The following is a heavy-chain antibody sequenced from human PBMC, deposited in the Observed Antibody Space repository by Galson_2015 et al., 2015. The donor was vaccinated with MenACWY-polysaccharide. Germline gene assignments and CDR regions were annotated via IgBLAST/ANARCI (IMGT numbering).Heavy chain of an antibody. J-gene: IGHJ4*02. V-gene: IGHV3-23*01. CDR3: AKVGPRSSWTLGLDY. Sequence: SLRLACAGSGFRFSTYGMTWVGQAPGRGLEWVSGRGSGGGLYYADSVEGRFTVSRENSKTTLYLKMNNLRAEDTAVYYCAKVGPRSSWTLGLDYCGQGTLVTVSS. D-gene: IGHD6-13*01. CDR2: RGSGGGL. CDR1: GFRFSTYG.